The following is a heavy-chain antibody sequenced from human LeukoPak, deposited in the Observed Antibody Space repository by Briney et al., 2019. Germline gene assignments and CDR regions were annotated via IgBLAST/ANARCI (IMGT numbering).Heavy chain of an antibody. D-gene: IGHD3-22*01. CDR1: GGSISSYY. CDR3: ARGGEYYYDSSGYYYDWFDP. Sequence: PSETLSLTCTVSGGSISSYYWSWIRQPAGKGLEWIGRIYTSGSTNYNPSLKSRVTISVDTSKNQFSLKLSSVTAADTAVYYCARGGEYYYDSSGYYYDWFDPWGQGTLVTVSS. J-gene: IGHJ5*02. V-gene: IGHV4-4*07. CDR2: IYTSGST.